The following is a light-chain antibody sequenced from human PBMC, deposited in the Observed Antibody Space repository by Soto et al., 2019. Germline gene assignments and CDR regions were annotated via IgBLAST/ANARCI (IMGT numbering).Light chain of an antibody. J-gene: IGKJ1*01. Sequence: EIVLAQSPGTLSLSPGERATLSCRASQSVTNSFLAWYQQKPGQAPRLLIYGASRRATGIPDRFTGSGSGTDFPLTISRLEPEDFAVYYCQQNVSSPWAFGQGTKLE. CDR1: QSVTNSF. CDR3: QQNVSSPWA. CDR2: GAS. V-gene: IGKV3-20*01.